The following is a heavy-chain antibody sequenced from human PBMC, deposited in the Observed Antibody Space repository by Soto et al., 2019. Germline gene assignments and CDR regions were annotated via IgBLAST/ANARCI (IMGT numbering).Heavy chain of an antibody. CDR1: GYTFTGYY. CDR2: INPNSGGT. J-gene: IGHJ4*02. D-gene: IGHD3-10*01. Sequence: GASVKVSCKASGYTFTGYYMHWVRQAPGQGLEWMGWINPNSGGTNYAQKFQGWVTMTRDTSISTAYMELSRLRSDDTAVYYCGRSDLRGTTLFYYWAQRSLVTVSS. CDR3: GRSDLRGTTLFYY. V-gene: IGHV1-2*04.